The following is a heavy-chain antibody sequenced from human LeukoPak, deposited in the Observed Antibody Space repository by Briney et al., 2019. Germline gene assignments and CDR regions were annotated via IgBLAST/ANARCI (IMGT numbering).Heavy chain of an antibody. CDR3: ARDNHYYGSGSYDY. D-gene: IGHD3-10*01. J-gene: IGHJ4*02. CDR2: IWYDGSNK. V-gene: IGHV3-33*01. CDR1: GFTFSSYG. Sequence: GGCLRLSCAASGFTFSSYGMHWVRQAPGKGVEWVAVIWYDGSNKYYADSVKGRFIISRDNSKNTLYLQMNSLRAEDTAVYYCARDNHYYGSGSYDYWGQGTLVTVSS.